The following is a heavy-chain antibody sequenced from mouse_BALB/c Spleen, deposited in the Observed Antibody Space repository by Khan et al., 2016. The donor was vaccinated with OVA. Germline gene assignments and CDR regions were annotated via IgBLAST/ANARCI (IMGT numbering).Heavy chain of an antibody. D-gene: IGHD1-1*01. Sequence: QVQLQQPGAELAKPGASVKMSCKASGYTFINYWILWIKQRPGQGLEWIGYINPSTGYTEYNQNFKDKATLTADISSSTAYMQLSSLTSEDSGVYDCSRRGLRWDFDYWGQGTTLTVSS. V-gene: IGHV1-7*01. CDR1: GYTFINYW. J-gene: IGHJ2*01. CDR3: SRRGLRWDFDY. CDR2: INPSTGYT.